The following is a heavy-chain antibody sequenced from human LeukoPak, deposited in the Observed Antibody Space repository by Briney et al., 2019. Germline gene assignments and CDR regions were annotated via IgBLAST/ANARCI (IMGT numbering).Heavy chain of an antibody. D-gene: IGHD1-7*01. V-gene: IGHV4-34*01. CDR3: ARLAGDWNYG. J-gene: IGHJ4*02. CDR1: GGSLSGYY. Sequence: SETLSLTCAVYGGSLSGYYWSWIRQPPGKGLEWIGEINHSGSTNYNPSLKSRVTISVDTSKNQFSLKLSSVTAADTAVYYCARLAGDWNYGWGQGTLVTVSS. CDR2: INHSGST.